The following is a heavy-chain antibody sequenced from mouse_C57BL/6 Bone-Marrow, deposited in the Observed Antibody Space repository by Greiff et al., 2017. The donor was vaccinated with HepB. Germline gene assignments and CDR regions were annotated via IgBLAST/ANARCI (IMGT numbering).Heavy chain of an antibody. CDR3: ARLRASITTVYFDY. CDR2: ISNGGGST. J-gene: IGHJ2*01. V-gene: IGHV5-12*01. CDR1: GFTFSDYY. Sequence: EVQGVESGGGLVQPGGSLKLSCAASGFTFSDYYMYWVRQTPEKRLEWVAYISNGGGSTYYPDTVKGRFTISRDNAKNTLYLQMSRLKSEDTAMYYCARLRASITTVYFDYWGQGTTLTVSS. D-gene: IGHD1-1*01.